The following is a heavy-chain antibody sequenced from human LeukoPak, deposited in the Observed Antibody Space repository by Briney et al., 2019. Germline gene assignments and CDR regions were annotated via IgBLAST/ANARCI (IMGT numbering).Heavy chain of an antibody. CDR2: IRYDGTNI. CDR1: GFTFSSYG. Sequence: PGGSLRLSCAASGFTFSSYGMHWVRQAPGKGLEWVAFIRYDGTNIYYADSVKGRFTISRDNSKNTLYLQMNSLRAEDTAVYYCAKPLGYYGSGSYYNSDFDYWGQGTLVTVSS. CDR3: AKPLGYYGSGSYYNSDFDY. J-gene: IGHJ4*02. V-gene: IGHV3-30*02. D-gene: IGHD3-10*01.